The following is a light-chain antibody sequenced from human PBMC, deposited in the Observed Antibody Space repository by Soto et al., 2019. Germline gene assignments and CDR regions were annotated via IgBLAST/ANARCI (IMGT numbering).Light chain of an antibody. Sequence: DIQMTQSPSPLSASVGDRVTITCRASQSVSNWLAWYRHKPGEAPKLLIYEGSTLERGVPTRFSGSGSGTEFTLTISSLQPDVFATFYCQQYDPYSRPFGRGTNVEV. J-gene: IGKJ4*02. CDR1: QSVSNW. V-gene: IGKV1-5*03. CDR3: QQYDPYSRP. CDR2: EGS.